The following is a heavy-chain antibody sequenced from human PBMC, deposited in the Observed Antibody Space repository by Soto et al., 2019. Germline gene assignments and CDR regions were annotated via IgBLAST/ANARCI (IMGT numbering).Heavy chain of an antibody. CDR2: IYTSGST. V-gene: IGHV4-4*07. D-gene: IGHD6-13*01. CDR3: ARDKGQQLVRFPRWASYFDY. CDR1: GGSISSYY. J-gene: IGHJ4*02. Sequence: SETLSLTCTVSGGSISSYYWSWIRQPAGKGLEWIGRIYTSGSTNYNPSLKSRVTMSVDTSKNQFSLKLSSVTAADTAVYYCARDKGQQLVRFPRWASYFDYWGQGTLVTVSS.